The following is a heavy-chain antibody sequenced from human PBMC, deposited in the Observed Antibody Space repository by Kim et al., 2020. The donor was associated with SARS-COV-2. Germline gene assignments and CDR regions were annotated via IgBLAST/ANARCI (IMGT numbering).Heavy chain of an antibody. D-gene: IGHD3-10*01. V-gene: IGHV3-7*03. CDR3: ARVAPITMVRGVIPYYYYGMDV. CDR2: IKQDGSEK. Sequence: GGSLRLSCAASGFTFSSYWMSWVRQAPGKGLEWVANIKQDGSEKYYVDSVKGRFTISRDNAKNSLYLQMNSLRAEDTAVYYCARVAPITMVRGVIPYYYYGMDVWGQGNTGTGSS. CDR1: GFTFSSYW. J-gene: IGHJ6*02.